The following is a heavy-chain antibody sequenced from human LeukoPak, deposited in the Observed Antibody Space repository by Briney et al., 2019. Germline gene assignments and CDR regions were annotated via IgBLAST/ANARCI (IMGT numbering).Heavy chain of an antibody. Sequence: SETLSLTCTVSGGSISSSSYYWGWIRRPPGKGLEWIGSIYYSGSTFYTPSLKSRVTISVDTSKNQFSLKLSSVTAADTAVYYCARFREHLRRMRGHVEYYFDYWGQGTMVTVSS. J-gene: IGHJ4*02. CDR3: ARFREHLRRMRGHVEYYFDY. CDR1: GGSISSSSYY. D-gene: IGHD1-1*01. CDR2: IYYSGST. V-gene: IGHV4-39*01.